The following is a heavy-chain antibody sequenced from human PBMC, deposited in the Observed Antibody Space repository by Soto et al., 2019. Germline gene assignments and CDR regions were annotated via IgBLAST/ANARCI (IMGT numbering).Heavy chain of an antibody. CDR1: GFTFRIYA. Sequence: GGALRRSCAASGFTFRIYAMDWVLQAPGKGLEWVSAIVDNGSRAFYADSVKGRFTISRDNSNSIVYLQLNSLRAEDTGIYYCAKSEYTRGWFSWGQGTLVTVSS. D-gene: IGHD6-19*01. CDR3: AKSEYTRGWFS. J-gene: IGHJ4*02. V-gene: IGHV3-23*01. CDR2: IVDNGSRA.